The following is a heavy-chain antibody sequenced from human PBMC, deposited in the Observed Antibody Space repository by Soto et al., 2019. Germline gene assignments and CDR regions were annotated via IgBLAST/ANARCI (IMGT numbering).Heavy chain of an antibody. Sequence: GGSLRLSCAASGFTFSNAWMSWVRQAPGKGLEWVGRIKSKTDGGTTDYAAPVKGRFTISRDDSKNTLYLQMNSLKTEDTAVYYCTTDSNLELPETGGYWGQGTLVTVSS. V-gene: IGHV3-15*01. CDR2: IKSKTDGGTT. CDR3: TTDSNLELPETGGY. J-gene: IGHJ4*02. D-gene: IGHD1-7*01. CDR1: GFTFSNAW.